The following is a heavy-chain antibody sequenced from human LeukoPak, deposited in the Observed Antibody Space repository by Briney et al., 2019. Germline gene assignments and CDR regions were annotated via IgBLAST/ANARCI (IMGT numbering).Heavy chain of an antibody. V-gene: IGHV4-59*08. Sequence: SETLSLTCTVSGGSISSYYWSWIRQPPGKGLEWIGYIYYSGSTNYNPSLKSRVTISVDTSKNQFSLKLGSVTAADTAVYYCAASHSTVRYFDLWGRGTLVTVSS. CDR3: AASHSTVRYFDL. J-gene: IGHJ2*01. D-gene: IGHD4-11*01. CDR1: GGSISSYY. CDR2: IYYSGST.